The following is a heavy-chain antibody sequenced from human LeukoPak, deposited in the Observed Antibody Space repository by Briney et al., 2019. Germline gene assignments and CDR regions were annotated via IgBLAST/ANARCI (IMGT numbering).Heavy chain of an antibody. D-gene: IGHD3-22*01. CDR1: GFTFSNYW. Sequence: GGSLRLSCAASGFTFSNYWMSWVRQAPGKGLEWVANIKQDGSEKYYVDSVKGRFTISRDNAKNSLSLQMNSLRVEDTAVFYCARGQSYYDSSGPATYYFVYWGQGTLVTVSS. J-gene: IGHJ4*02. CDR2: IKQDGSEK. CDR3: ARGQSYYDSSGPATYYFVY. V-gene: IGHV3-7*03.